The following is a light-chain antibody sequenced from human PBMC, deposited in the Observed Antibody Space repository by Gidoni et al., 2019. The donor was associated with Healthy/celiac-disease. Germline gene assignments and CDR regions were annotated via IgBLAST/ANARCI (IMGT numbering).Light chain of an antibody. CDR2: GAS. J-gene: IGKJ1*01. V-gene: IGKV3-20*01. CDR3: QHYGSPPCT. Sequence: EVALTQSPGTLSLSPGERATLTCRASQGVSSSYLAWYQQKPGPAPRLLIYGASSKATGLPGWCGGSCSATVSTLTISRLAPEVCAFYCCQHYGSPPCTFGQGTKVEIK. CDR1: QGVSSSY.